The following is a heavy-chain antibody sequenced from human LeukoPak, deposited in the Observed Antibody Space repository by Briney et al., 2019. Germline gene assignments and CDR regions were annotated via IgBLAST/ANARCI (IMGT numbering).Heavy chain of an antibody. J-gene: IGHJ4*02. D-gene: IGHD3-22*01. CDR2: IIPILGIA. Sequence: SVKVSCKASGGTFSSYAISWVRQAPGQGLEWMGRIIPILGIANYAQKFQGRVTITADKSTGTAYMELSSLRSEDTAVYYCARGSHYDSSGPFDYWGQGTLVTVSS. V-gene: IGHV1-69*04. CDR3: ARGSHYDSSGPFDY. CDR1: GGTFSSYA.